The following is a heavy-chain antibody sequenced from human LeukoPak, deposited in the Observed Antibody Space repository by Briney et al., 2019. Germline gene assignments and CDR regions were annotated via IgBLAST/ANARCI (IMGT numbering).Heavy chain of an antibody. CDR2: IYYSGST. CDR1: GGSISSGGYY. J-gene: IGHJ3*02. D-gene: IGHD3-10*01. Sequence: SQTLSLTCTVSGGSISSGGYYWSWIRQHPGKGLEWIGYIYYSGSTYYNPSLKSRVTISVDTSKNQLSLKLSSVTAADTAVYYCAREWTYYYGSGSYDAFDIRGQGTMVTVSS. CDR3: AREWTYYYGSGSYDAFDI. V-gene: IGHV4-31*03.